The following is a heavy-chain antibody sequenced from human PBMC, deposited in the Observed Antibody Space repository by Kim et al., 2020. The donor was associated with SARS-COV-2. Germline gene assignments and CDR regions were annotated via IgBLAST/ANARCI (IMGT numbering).Heavy chain of an antibody. V-gene: IGHV3-64D*06. CDR1: GFTFSSYA. CDR3: VKERTSGRYDFDY. J-gene: IGHJ4*02. D-gene: IGHD6-19*01. Sequence: GGSLRLSCSASGFTFSSYAMHWVRQAPGKGLEYVSGISTNGGSTYYADSVKDRFIISRDNSRNMLNLQMSSLRSEDTAVYYCVKERTSGRYDFDYWGQGTLVTVSS. CDR2: ISTNGGST.